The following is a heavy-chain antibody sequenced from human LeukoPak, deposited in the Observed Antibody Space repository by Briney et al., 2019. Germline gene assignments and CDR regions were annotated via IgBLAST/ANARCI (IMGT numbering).Heavy chain of an antibody. Sequence: GGSLRLSCAASGFTFSSYVMHWVRQAPGKGLEYVSAISSNGGSTYYANSVKGRFTISRDNSKNTLYLQMGSLRAEDMAVYYCARDSPRDGAYCSGGSCYSELDYWGQGTLVTVSS. D-gene: IGHD2-15*01. J-gene: IGHJ4*02. V-gene: IGHV3-64*01. CDR1: GFTFSSYV. CDR3: ARDSPRDGAYCSGGSCYSELDY. CDR2: ISSNGGST.